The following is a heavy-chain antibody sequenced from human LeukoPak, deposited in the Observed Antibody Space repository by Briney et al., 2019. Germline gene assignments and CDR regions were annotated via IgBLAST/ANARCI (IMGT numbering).Heavy chain of an antibody. CDR3: ATELNHDMFDP. V-gene: IGHV3-15*01. D-gene: IGHD1-1*01. J-gene: IGHJ5*02. CDR1: GFTLSNSW. CDR2: IKSRADGGAT. Sequence: GGSLRLSCAASGFTLSNSWMTWVRQAPGRGLEWVGRIKSRADGGATDFAAPVKGRFTISIDDSKNTMDLQMDTLITDDTAKYYCATELNHDMFDPWGQGTLVTVSS.